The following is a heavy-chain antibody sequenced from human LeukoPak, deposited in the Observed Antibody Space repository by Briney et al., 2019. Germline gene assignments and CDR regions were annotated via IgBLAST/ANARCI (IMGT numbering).Heavy chain of an antibody. CDR1: GFTFSNAW. CDR3: TTQLIVGALDY. CDR2: IKSKTDGGTT. Sequence: GGSLRLSCAASGFTFSNAWMSWVRQAPGKGLEWVGRIKSKTDGGTTDYAAPVKGGFTISRDDSKNTLYLQMNSLKTEDTAVYYCTTQLIVGALDYWGQGTLVTVSS. D-gene: IGHD1-26*01. J-gene: IGHJ4*02. V-gene: IGHV3-15*01.